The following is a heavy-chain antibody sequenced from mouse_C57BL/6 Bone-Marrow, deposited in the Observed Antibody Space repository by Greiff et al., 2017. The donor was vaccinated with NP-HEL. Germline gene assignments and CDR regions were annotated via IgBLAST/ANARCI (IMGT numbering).Heavy chain of an antibody. D-gene: IGHD1-1*01. V-gene: IGHV1-69*01. CDR2: IDPSDSYT. J-gene: IGHJ2*01. CDR1: GYTFTSYW. CDR3: ARWAPIYYYGSSSFDY. Sequence: VKLQQPGAELVMPGASVKLSCKASGYTFTSYWMHWVKQRPGQGLEWIGEIDPSDSYTNYNQKFKGKSTLTVDKSSSTAYMQLSSLTSEDSAVYYCARWAPIYYYGSSSFDYWGQGTTLTVSS.